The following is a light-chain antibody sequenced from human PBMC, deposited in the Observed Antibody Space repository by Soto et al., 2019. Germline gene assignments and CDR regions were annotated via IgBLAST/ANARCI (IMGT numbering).Light chain of an antibody. CDR1: QNINNY. CDR3: QDSCNTVT. CDR2: AAS. V-gene: IGKV1-39*01. Sequence: DIQVSLAPCSLSASVGDRVTITCRAKQNINNYLKYYQQTPRRAPQLLFYAASYLQSGVPSWSGSAGGTADFTTTSGILQPEDVATYCRQDSCNTVTFGPGTKVDIK. J-gene: IGKJ3*01.